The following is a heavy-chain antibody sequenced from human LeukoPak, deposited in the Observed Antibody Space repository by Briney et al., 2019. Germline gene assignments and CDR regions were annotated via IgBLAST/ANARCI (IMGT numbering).Heavy chain of an antibody. CDR2: IYYSGST. CDR1: GGSINSGSYY. D-gene: IGHD5-18*01. Sequence: SETLSLTCTVSGGSINSGSYYWSWIRQPPGKGLEWIGYIYYSGSTNYNPSLKSRVTISIDTSKNQFSLKLSSVTAADTAVYYCARAGGYSYGHPFDYWGQGTLVTVSS. CDR3: ARAGGYSYGHPFDY. V-gene: IGHV4-61*01. J-gene: IGHJ4*02.